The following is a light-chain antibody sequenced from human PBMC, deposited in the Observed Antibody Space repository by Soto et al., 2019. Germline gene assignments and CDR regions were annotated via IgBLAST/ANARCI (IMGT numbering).Light chain of an antibody. V-gene: IGKV3-11*01. Sequence: EIVLTQSPATLSLSPVERATLSCRASQSVSSYLAWYQQKPGQAPRLLIYDASNRATGIPARFSGSGSGTDFTLHIRCLEPEDLAVYYCQKPSNTITLGHGARLEMK. CDR2: DAS. CDR1: QSVSSY. CDR3: QKPSNTIT. J-gene: IGKJ5*01.